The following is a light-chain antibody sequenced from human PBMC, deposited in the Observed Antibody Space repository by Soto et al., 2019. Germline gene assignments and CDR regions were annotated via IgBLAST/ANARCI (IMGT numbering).Light chain of an antibody. Sequence: IVFTQSPTTLSLSPGARATLSCRASQSVSSNLAWYQQKPGQAPRLLLYGASTRATGVPARFSGSGSGTEFTPTISSLQSEDFAVYYCHQYDTWPPWTFGQGTKVDIK. CDR3: HQYDTWPPWT. V-gene: IGKV3-15*01. J-gene: IGKJ1*01. CDR2: GAS. CDR1: QSVSSN.